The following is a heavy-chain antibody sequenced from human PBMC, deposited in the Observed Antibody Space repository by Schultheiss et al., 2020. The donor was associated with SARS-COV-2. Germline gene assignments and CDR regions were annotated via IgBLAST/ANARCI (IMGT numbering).Heavy chain of an antibody. CDR1: GGTFSSYA. CDR3: ARSPLAYYYYYGMDV. J-gene: IGHJ6*02. V-gene: IGHV1-2*04. CDR2: INPNSGGT. Sequence: ASVKVSCKASGGTFSSYAISWVRQAPGQGLEWMGGINPNSGGTNYAQKFQGWVTMTRDTSISTAYMELSRLRSDDTAVYYCARSPLAYYYYYGMDVWGQGTTVTVSS.